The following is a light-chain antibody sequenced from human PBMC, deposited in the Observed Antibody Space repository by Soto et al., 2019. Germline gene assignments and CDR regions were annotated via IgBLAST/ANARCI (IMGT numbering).Light chain of an antibody. V-gene: IGLV2-11*01. CDR1: NSDVGGYNY. J-gene: IGLJ2*01. Sequence: QSALTQPRSVSGSPGQSVTISCTGTNSDVGGYNYVSWYQQHPGKAPNLTIYDVTQRPSGVSDRFSGSKSVNTASLTISGLQAEDEADYYCCSYAGSYSVVFGGGTKLTVL. CDR2: DVT. CDR3: CSYAGSYSVV.